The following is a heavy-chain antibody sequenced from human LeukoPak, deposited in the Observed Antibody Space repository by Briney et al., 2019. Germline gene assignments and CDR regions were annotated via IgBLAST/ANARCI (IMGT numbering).Heavy chain of an antibody. CDR1: GFTFSRYD. CDR3: ARGNSNYFHYYYMDV. CDR2: INSDGDST. V-gene: IGHV3-64*01. J-gene: IGHJ6*03. Sequence: GGSLRLSCAASGFTFSRYDMHWVRQAPGKGLEYVSTINSDGDSTYYTNSVKGRFTMSRDNSKNTLYLQMGSLRPEDMAVYYCARGNSNYFHYYYMDVWGKGTTVTISS. D-gene: IGHD4-11*01.